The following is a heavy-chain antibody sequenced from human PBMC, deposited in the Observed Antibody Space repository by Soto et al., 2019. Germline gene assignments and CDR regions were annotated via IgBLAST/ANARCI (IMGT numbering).Heavy chain of an antibody. CDR3: AKDATVRWNYYYYYGMDV. V-gene: IGHV3-30*18. Sequence: GGSLRLSCAASGFTFSSYGMHWVRQAPGKGLEWVAVISYDGSNKYYADSVKGRFTISRDNSKNTLYLQMNSLRAEDTAVYYCAKDATVRWNYYYYYGMDVWGQGTTVTVSS. D-gene: IGHD4-17*01. CDR1: GFTFSSYG. CDR2: ISYDGSNK. J-gene: IGHJ6*02.